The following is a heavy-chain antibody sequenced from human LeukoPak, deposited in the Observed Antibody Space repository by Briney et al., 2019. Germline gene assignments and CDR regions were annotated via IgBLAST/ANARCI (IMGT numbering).Heavy chain of an antibody. CDR2: IRFDGSNE. CDR3: ARQIGVSIDY. CDR1: RFTFSNFG. J-gene: IGHJ4*02. D-gene: IGHD5/OR15-5a*01. V-gene: IGHV3-30*02. Sequence: GGSLRLSCAASRFTFSNFGMHWVRQAPGKGLEWVTLIRFDGSNEYYADSVRGRFTISRDNSKNTLYLQMSSLRPEDTAVYYCARQIGVSIDYWGQGTLVTVSS.